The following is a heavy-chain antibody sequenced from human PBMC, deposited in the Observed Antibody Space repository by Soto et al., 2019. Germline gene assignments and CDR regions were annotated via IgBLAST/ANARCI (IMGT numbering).Heavy chain of an antibody. CDR3: AKTDKFNPQSSDWAYRFDY. J-gene: IGHJ4*02. CDR2: ISRSGDST. Sequence: EVQLLESGGGLVQPGGSLRLSCAASGFTFSSYAMTWVRQAPGKGLEWVSTISRSGDSTYYRYSVEGRFTISRDNSKNTVYLQMNSPRAEDTAGYYCAKTDKFNPQSSDWAYRFDYWGQGTLVTVSS. V-gene: IGHV3-23*01. D-gene: IGHD6-19*01. CDR1: GFTFSSYA.